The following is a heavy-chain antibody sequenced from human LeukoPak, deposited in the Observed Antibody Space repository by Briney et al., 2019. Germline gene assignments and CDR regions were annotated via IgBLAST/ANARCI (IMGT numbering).Heavy chain of an antibody. Sequence: GGSLRLSCAASGFTFSSYNMHWVRQAPGKGLEWVALTSHDGSKKYFADSVRGRFTISRDNSKNTLYLQMSSLRAEDTAVYYCAKEEVFYIDCWGQGTLVTVSS. D-gene: IGHD2-8*01. V-gene: IGHV3-30*18. J-gene: IGHJ4*02. CDR1: GFTFSSYN. CDR2: TSHDGSKK. CDR3: AKEEVFYIDC.